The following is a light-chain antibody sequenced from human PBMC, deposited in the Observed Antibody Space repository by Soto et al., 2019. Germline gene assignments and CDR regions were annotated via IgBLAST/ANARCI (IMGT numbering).Light chain of an antibody. CDR3: TQRSTWPWT. J-gene: IGKJ1*01. V-gene: IGKV3-11*01. CDR2: DAS. Sequence: IVLTQSPATLSLSPGARATLSCRAGQSVSSYLAWYQQKPGQAPRLLIYDASNRDTGIPAKFSGSGSGTDLTLTISSRENEDFAVYYCTQRSTWPWTIGQGTKVELK. CDR1: QSVSSY.